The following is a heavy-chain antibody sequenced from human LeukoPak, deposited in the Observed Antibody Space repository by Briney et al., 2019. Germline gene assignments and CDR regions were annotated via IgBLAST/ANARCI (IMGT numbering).Heavy chain of an antibody. CDR2: INHSGST. D-gene: IGHD1-1*01. J-gene: IGHJ4*02. V-gene: IGHV4-34*01. CDR1: DGSFSGYY. Sequence: SETLSLTCAVYDGSFSGYYWSWIRHPPGKGLEWIGEINHSGSTNYNPSLKSRVTISVDTSKNQFSLKLSSVTAADTAVYYCARAGYNWNRARLLDYWGQGTLVTVSS. CDR3: ARAGYNWNRARLLDY.